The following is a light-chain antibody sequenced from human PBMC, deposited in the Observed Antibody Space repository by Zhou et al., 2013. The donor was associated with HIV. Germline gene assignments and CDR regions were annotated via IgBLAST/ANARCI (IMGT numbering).Light chain of an antibody. J-gene: IGKJ4*01. Sequence: EILMTQSPATLSVSPGERATLSCRASQSVNNNLAWYQQKPGQAPRLLISGASTRATDVPARFSGSGSGTEFTLTISSMQAEDFAVYYCQQYNNWPPLTFGGGTRVEIK. CDR3: QQYNNWPPLT. V-gene: IGKV3-15*01. CDR1: QSVNNN. CDR2: GAS.